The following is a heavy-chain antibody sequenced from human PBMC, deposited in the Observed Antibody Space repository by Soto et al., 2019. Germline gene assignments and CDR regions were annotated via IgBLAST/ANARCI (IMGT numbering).Heavy chain of an antibody. Sequence: QVQLQQWGAGLLKPSETLSLTCADYGGSFSGYYWTWIRQPPGTGLEWIGEINHDGSTNYNPSLQSRVTISVDTSKNQFSLKLTSVTAEDTAVYYCAREKITGLFEYWGQGTLVTVSS. J-gene: IGHJ4*02. CDR1: GGSFSGYY. V-gene: IGHV4-34*01. D-gene: IGHD2-8*02. CDR3: AREKITGLFEY. CDR2: INHDGST.